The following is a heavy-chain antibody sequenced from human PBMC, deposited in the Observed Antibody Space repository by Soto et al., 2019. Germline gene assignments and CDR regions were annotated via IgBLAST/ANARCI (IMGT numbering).Heavy chain of an antibody. Sequence: QVQLVESGGGVVQPGRSLRLSCAASGFTFSSYGMHWVRQAPGKGLEWVAVIWYDGSNKYYADSVKGRFTISRDNSKNTLYLQMNSLRAEDTAVYYCARLSLVYSSGWDFDYWGQGTLVTVSS. CDR2: IWYDGSNK. D-gene: IGHD6-19*01. V-gene: IGHV3-33*01. CDR1: GFTFSSYG. CDR3: ARLSLVYSSGWDFDY. J-gene: IGHJ4*02.